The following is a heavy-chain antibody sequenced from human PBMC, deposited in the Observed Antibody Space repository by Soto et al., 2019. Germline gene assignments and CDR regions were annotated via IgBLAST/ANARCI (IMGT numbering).Heavy chain of an antibody. CDR2: ISYDGSNK. CDR3: AKAPDSMGLFDY. CDR1: GFTFSSYG. V-gene: IGHV3-30*18. D-gene: IGHD4-4*01. J-gene: IGHJ4*02. Sequence: QVQLVESGGGVVQPGRSLRLSCAASGFTFSSYGMHWVRQAPGKGLEWVAVISYDGSNKYYADSVKGRFTISRDNSKNTLYLQMNSLRAEDTAVYYCAKAPDSMGLFDYWGQGTLVTVSS.